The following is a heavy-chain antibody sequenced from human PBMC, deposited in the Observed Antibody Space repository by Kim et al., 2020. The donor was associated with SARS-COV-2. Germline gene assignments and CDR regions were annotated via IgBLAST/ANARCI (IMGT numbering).Heavy chain of an antibody. Sequence: SQTLSLTCAISGDSVSSNSAIWNWIRQSPSRGLEWLGRTYYRSKWSTDYAVSVKSRITINVDSSKNQFSLQLNSVTPEDTAIYYCVRRRIPGTFDIWGQGTMVTVSS. D-gene: IGHD2-15*01. V-gene: IGHV6-1*01. CDR1: GDSVSSNSAI. CDR3: VRRRIPGTFDI. CDR2: TYYRSKWST. J-gene: IGHJ3*02.